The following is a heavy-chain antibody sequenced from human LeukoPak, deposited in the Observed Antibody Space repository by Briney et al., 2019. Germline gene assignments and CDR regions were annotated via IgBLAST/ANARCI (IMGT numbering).Heavy chain of an antibody. CDR2: ISSSSYI. CDR1: GFIFSRYS. J-gene: IGHJ3*02. Sequence: GGSLRLSCVGSGFIFSRYSMNWVRQAPGKGLEWVSSISSSSYIYYADSVKGRFTISRDNAKNSLYLQINSLRAEDTAVYYCARAGDGYNDAFDIWGQGTMVTVSS. CDR3: ARAGDGYNDAFDI. D-gene: IGHD5-24*01. V-gene: IGHV3-21*01.